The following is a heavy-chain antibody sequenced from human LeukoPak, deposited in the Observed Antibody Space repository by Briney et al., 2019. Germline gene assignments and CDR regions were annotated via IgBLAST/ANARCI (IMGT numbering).Heavy chain of an antibody. CDR3: AKDVTPIVVVTAPFDY. CDR2: IRYDGSNK. J-gene: IGHJ4*02. D-gene: IGHD2-21*02. Sequence: GGSLRLSCAASGFTFSSYGMHWVRQAPGKGLEWVAFIRYDGSNKYYADSVKGRFTISRDNSKNTLYLQMNSLRAEDTAVYYCAKDVTPIVVVTAPFDYWGQGILVTVSS. V-gene: IGHV3-30*02. CDR1: GFTFSSYG.